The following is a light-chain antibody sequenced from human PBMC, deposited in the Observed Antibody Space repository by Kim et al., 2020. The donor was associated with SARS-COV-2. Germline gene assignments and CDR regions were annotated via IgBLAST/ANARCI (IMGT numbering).Light chain of an antibody. J-gene: IGKJ4*01. V-gene: IGKV3-20*01. CDR2: GAS. Sequence: SPGERATLSCRASQTVHNSYLAWYQQKTGQAPRLLIHGASMRATGIPDRFSGSGSGTYFTLIISRLEPEDFAVYYCQQYGSPPVAFGGGTKVDIK. CDR1: QTVHNSY. CDR3: QQYGSPPVA.